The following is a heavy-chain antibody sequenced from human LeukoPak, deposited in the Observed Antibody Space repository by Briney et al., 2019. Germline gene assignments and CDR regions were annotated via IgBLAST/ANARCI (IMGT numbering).Heavy chain of an antibody. V-gene: IGHV3-73*01. Sequence: PGGSLRLSCAASGFTFSGSAMHWVRQASGKGLEWVGRIRSKANSYATAYAAPVKGRFTISRDDSKNTAYLQMNSLKTKDTAVYYCTSNAVAGSNFDYWGQGTLVTVSS. J-gene: IGHJ4*02. CDR2: IRSKANSYAT. D-gene: IGHD6-19*01. CDR3: TSNAVAGSNFDY. CDR1: GFTFSGSA.